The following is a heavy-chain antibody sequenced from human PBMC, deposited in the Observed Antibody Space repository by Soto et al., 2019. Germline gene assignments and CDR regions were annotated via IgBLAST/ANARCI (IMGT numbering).Heavy chain of an antibody. Sequence: QVQLQESGPGLVKPSETLSLTCTVSGASVSSGSYHWSWIRQPPGKGLEWIGYIYNSGSTNYNPSLKSRVTISVDTSKNQFSLKLTSVTAADTPVYYCARIVVANWYFDLWGRGTLVTVSS. CDR2: IYNSGST. CDR1: GASVSSGSYH. J-gene: IGHJ2*01. D-gene: IGHD2-21*01. CDR3: ARIVVANWYFDL. V-gene: IGHV4-61*01.